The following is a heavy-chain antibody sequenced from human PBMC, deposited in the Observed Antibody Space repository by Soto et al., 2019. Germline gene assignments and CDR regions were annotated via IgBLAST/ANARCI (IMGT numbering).Heavy chain of an antibody. Sequence: QVQLVQSGAEVKKPGASVKVSCKASGYTFTSYDINWVRQATGQGLEWMGWMNPNSGNTGYAQKFQGRVTMTRNTSISTAYMELSSLRSADTAVYYWARERTGTTSMDVWGQGTTVTVSS. CDR3: ARERTGTTSMDV. CDR2: MNPNSGNT. CDR1: GYTFTSYD. D-gene: IGHD1-1*01. J-gene: IGHJ6*02. V-gene: IGHV1-8*01.